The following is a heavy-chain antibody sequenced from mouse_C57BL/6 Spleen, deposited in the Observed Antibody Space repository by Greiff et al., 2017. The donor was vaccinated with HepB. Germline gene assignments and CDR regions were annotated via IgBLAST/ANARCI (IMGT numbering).Heavy chain of an antibody. CDR2: IDPSDSET. D-gene: IGHD2-1*01. CDR1: GYTFTSYW. CDR3: ARERNYFDV. Sequence: QVHVKQSGAELVRPGSSVKLSCKASGYTFTSYWMHWVKQRPIQGLEWIGNIDPSDSETHYNQKFKNKATLTVDKSSSTAYMQLSSLTSEDSAVYYCARERNYFDVWGTGTTVTVSS. V-gene: IGHV1-52*01. J-gene: IGHJ1*03.